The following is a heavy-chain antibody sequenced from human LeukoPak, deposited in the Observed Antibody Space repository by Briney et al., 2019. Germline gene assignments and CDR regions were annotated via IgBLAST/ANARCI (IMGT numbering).Heavy chain of an antibody. D-gene: IGHD3-22*01. CDR1: ADSFSSHY. V-gene: IGHV4-39*01. J-gene: IGHJ4*02. CDR2: IYYSGST. Sequence: PSETLSLTCAVSADSFSSHYWTWIRQPPGKGLEWIGSIYYSGSTYYNPSLKSRVTTSVDTSKNQLSLKLSSVTAADTAVYYCASYDSSGYLLDYWGQGILVTVSS. CDR3: ASYDSSGYLLDY.